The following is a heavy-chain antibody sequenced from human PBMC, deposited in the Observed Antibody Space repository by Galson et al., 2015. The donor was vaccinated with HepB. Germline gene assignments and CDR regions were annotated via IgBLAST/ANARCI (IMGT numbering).Heavy chain of an antibody. V-gene: IGHV3-21*01. CDR1: GFTVRTYI. CDR2: ISSSSTYI. Sequence: SLRLSRAASGFTVRTYIMNWVRQAPGKGLEWVSSISSSSTYIYYADSVKGRFTTSRDNAKNSLYLQMKSLRAEDTAVYYCARDVYSSGWYGDYYYGMDVWGQGTTVTVSS. J-gene: IGHJ6*02. CDR3: ARDVYSSGWYGDYYYGMDV. D-gene: IGHD6-19*01.